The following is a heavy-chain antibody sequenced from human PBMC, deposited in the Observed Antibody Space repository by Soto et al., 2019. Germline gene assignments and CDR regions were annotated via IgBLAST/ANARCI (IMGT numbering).Heavy chain of an antibody. V-gene: IGHV5-51*01. J-gene: IGHJ5*02. D-gene: IGHD3-22*01. CDR2: IYPGDSDT. CDR3: ARHSASGDSSGSWFDP. Sequence: PGESLKISCQGSGYSFTSYWIGWVRQMPGKGLEWMGIIYPGDSDTRYSPSFQGQVTISAYKSSSTAYLQWSSLKASDTAMYYCARHSASGDSSGSWFDPWGQGTLVTVSS. CDR1: GYSFTSYW.